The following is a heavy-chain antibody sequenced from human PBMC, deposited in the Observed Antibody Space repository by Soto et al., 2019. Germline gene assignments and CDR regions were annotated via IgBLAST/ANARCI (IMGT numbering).Heavy chain of an antibody. D-gene: IGHD6-6*01. CDR3: AREEGQLVPLGYFDY. V-gene: IGHV3-74*01. CDR2: INSDGSST. Sequence: GPLLLTGAASGFTFSSYWMHWVRQAPGKGLVWVSRINSDGSSTSYADSVKGRFTISRDNAKNTLYLQMNSLRAEDTAVYYCAREEGQLVPLGYFDYWGQGTMVTVSS. J-gene: IGHJ4*02. CDR1: GFTFSSYW.